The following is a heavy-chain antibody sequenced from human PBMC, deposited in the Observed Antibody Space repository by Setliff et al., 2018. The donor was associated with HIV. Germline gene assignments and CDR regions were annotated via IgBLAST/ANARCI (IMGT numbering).Heavy chain of an antibody. CDR2: IYYSGST. Sequence: SETLSLTCTVSGGSITTTNYYWGWVRQSPGKGLEWIGVIYYSGSTNYNPSLKSRVTISVATSKNQFSLKLNSVTTADTAVYYCARSRTSSGYYGVTGYGMDVWGQGTTVTVSS. CDR1: GGSITTTNYY. D-gene: IGHD3-22*01. CDR3: ARSRTSSGYYGVTGYGMDV. J-gene: IGHJ6*02. V-gene: IGHV4-39*07.